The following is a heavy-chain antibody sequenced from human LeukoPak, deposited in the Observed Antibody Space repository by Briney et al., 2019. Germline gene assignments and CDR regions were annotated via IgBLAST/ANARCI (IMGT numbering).Heavy chain of an antibody. CDR3: ARLSLRGLGGDY. V-gene: IGHV5-10-1*01. CDR1: GYCFTSYW. D-gene: IGHD4-17*01. J-gene: IGHJ4*02. CDR2: IDPSDSYT. Sequence: GGALQISCKGSGYCFTSYWSSWVRRMAGKGVELLGRIDPSDSYTNYSPSFQGHVTISADKSISTAYLQWSSLKASDTAMYYCARLSLRGLGGDYWGQGTLVTVSS.